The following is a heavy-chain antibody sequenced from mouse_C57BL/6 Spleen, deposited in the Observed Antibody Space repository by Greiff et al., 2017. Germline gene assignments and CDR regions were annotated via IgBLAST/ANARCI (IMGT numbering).Heavy chain of an antibody. CDR2: IRLKSDNYAT. CDR3: TGGVYFVFDY. Sequence: EVMLVESGGGLVQPGGSMKLSCVASGFTFSNYWMNWVRQSPEKGLEWVAQIRLKSDNYATHYAESVKGRFTISRDDSKSSVYLQMNNLRAEDTGIYYCTGGVYFVFDYWGQGTTLTVSS. V-gene: IGHV6-3*01. CDR1: GFTFSNYW. D-gene: IGHD2-3*01. J-gene: IGHJ2*01.